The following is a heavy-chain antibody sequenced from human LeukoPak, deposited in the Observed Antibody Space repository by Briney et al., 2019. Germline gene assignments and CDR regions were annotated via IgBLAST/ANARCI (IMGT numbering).Heavy chain of an antibody. CDR2: IYHSGST. V-gene: IGHV4-39*07. CDR1: GGSISSGDYY. J-gene: IGHJ4*02. D-gene: IGHD6-19*01. Sequence: SETLSLTCSVSGGSISSGDYYWGWIRQPPGKGLEWIGEIYHSGSTNYNPSLKSRVTISVDKSKNQFSLKLSSVTAADTAVYYCARTYYSSGWHHFDYWGQGTLVTVSS. CDR3: ARTYYSSGWHHFDY.